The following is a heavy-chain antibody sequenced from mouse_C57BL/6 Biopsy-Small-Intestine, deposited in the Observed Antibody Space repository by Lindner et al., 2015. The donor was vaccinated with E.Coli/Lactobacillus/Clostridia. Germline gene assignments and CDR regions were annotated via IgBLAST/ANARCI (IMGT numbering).Heavy chain of an antibody. J-gene: IGHJ4*01. CDR3: AGEVAGAMDY. CDR1: GFTFSDYG. Sequence: VQLQESGGGLVKPGGSLKLSCAASGFTFSDYGMHWVRQAPEKGLEWVAYISSGSSTIFYADTLKGRFTISRDNARNTLFLQMTSLKSEDTAMYYCAGEVAGAMDYWGQGTSVTVSS. CDR2: ISSGSSTI. D-gene: IGHD1-1*02. V-gene: IGHV5-17*01.